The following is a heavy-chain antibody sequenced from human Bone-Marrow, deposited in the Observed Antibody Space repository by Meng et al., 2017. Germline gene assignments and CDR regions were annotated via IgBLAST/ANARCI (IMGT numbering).Heavy chain of an antibody. Sequence: GESLKISCAASGFTFSSYGMHWVRQAPGKGLEWVAVIWYDGSNKYYADSVKGRFTISRDNSKNTLYLQMNSLRAEDTAVYYCARAEYSTDAFDIWGQGTMVTVSS. CDR2: IWYDGSNK. CDR1: GFTFSSYG. CDR3: ARAEYSTDAFDI. D-gene: IGHD6-6*01. J-gene: IGHJ3*02. V-gene: IGHV3-33*01.